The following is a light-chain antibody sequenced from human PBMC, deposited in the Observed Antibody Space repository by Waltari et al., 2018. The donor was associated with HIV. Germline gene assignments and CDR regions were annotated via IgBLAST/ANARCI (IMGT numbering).Light chain of an antibody. CDR3: SAWDDSLSVVV. CDR1: NSNAGRYS. J-gene: IGLJ3*02. CDR2: DND. Sequence: QSVLTQPPSASGTPGQGVTISCSGRNSNAGRYSVCWYRQLPGTAPKLLIYDNDKRPSGVSARFSGSKSGTSASLAISGLRSDDEADYYCSAWDDSLSVVVLGGGTKLTVL. V-gene: IGLV1-47*01.